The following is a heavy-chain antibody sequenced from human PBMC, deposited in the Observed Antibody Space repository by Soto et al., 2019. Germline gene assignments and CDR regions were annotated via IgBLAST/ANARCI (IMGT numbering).Heavy chain of an antibody. J-gene: IGHJ4*02. CDR1: GFTFSGYG. CDR2: IWYDGSNK. D-gene: IGHD6-13*01. V-gene: IGHV3-33*01. CDR3: ARYNGSWPRGFGDN. Sequence: GGSLRLSCAASGFTFSGYGMHWVRQAPGKGLEWVAVIWYDGSNKYYADSVKGRFTISRDQSKNTLYLQMNSLGADDTAVYNCARYNGSWPRGFGDNWGQGTLVTVSS.